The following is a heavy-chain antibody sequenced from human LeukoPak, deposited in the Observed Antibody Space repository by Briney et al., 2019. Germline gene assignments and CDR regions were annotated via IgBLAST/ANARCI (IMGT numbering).Heavy chain of an antibody. CDR2: ISGSGGSA. J-gene: IGHJ4*02. CDR1: GFTFSSYA. CDR3: AKLTSDYCSGGRCYPRPVDY. V-gene: IGHV3-23*01. D-gene: IGHD2-15*01. Sequence: GGSLRLSCAASGFTFSSYAMSWVCQAPGKGLEWVSGISGSGGSADYADSVKGRFTISRDNSKNTLYLQMNSLRAEDTAVYYCAKLTSDYCSGGRCYPRPVDYWGQGTLATVSS.